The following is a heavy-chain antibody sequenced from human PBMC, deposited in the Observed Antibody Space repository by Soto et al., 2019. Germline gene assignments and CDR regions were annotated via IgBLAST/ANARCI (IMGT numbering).Heavy chain of an antibody. CDR2: IYYSGST. D-gene: IGHD1-26*01. CDR1: GGSISSYY. V-gene: IGHV4-59*01. Sequence: ASETLSLTCTVSGGSISSYYWSWIRQPPGKGLEWIGYIYYSGSTNYNPSLKSRVTISVDTSKNQFSLKLSSVTAADTAVYYCARDTSGSYLGGYYFDYWGQGTLVTVSS. CDR3: ARDTSGSYLGGYYFDY. J-gene: IGHJ4*02.